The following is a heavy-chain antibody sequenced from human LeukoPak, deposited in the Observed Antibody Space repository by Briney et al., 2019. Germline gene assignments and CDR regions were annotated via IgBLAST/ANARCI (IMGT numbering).Heavy chain of an antibody. CDR1: GYTFTSYA. CDR3: ARAPDYYDSSGYYYFGY. CDR2: INTNTGNP. D-gene: IGHD3-22*01. Sequence: ASVKVSCKASGYTFTSYAMNWVRQAPGQGLEWMGWINTNTGNPTYAQGFTGRFVFSLDTSVSTAYLQISSLKAEDTAVYYCARAPDYYDSSGYYYFGYWGQGTLVTVSS. V-gene: IGHV7-4-1*02. J-gene: IGHJ4*02.